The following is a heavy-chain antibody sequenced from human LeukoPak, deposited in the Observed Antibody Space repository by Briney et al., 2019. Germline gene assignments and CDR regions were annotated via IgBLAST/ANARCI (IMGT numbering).Heavy chain of an antibody. CDR3: ARGFALDF. CDR1: XDXXSSNSAA. CDR2: TYYRSKWYY. V-gene: IGHV6-1*01. Sequence: SQTLXLTCXIXXDXXSSNSAAXNWIRQSPSRGLEWLGRTYYRSKWYYDYAVSVKSRITISPDTSKNQFSLQLNSVTADDTAVYYCARGFALDFWGQGTMVTVSS. J-gene: IGHJ3*01.